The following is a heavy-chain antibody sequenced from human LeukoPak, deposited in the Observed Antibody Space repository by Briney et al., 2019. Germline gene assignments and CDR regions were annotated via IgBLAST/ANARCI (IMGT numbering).Heavy chain of an antibody. CDR1: GFTVTSYI. V-gene: IGHV3-21*01. Sequence: GGSLRLSCAASGFTVTSYIMNWVRQVPGKGLEWVSSISNSGRYIYYADSMRGRFTISRDNAKNSLYLQMNNLRAEDTAVYFCARVGSNSWYYFDYWGQGTLVTVSS. D-gene: IGHD6-19*01. CDR2: ISNSGRYI. CDR3: ARVGSNSWYYFDY. J-gene: IGHJ4*02.